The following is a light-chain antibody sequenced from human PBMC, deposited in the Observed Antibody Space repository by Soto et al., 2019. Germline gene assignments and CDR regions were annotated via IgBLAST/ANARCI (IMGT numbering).Light chain of an antibody. J-gene: IGKJ4*01. CDR1: QTISTY. V-gene: IGKV1-39*01. Sequence: DIQMTQSPSSVSASVGDTVTISCRASQTISTYLHWYQHKPGKVPRLLISDVSTLQSGVPGRFRGSGSETEFPVTITYRQPEDFATYYCQQGYSIHALTCGGGTKVELK. CDR2: DVS. CDR3: QQGYSIHALT.